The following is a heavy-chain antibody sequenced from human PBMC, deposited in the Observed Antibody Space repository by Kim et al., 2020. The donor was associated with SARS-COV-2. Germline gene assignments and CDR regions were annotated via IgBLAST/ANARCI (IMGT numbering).Heavy chain of an antibody. V-gene: IGHV4-34*01. Sequence: SETLSLTCAVYGGSFSGYYWSWIRQPPGKGLEWIGEINHSGSTNYNPSLKSRVTISVDTSKNQFSLKLSSVTAADTAVYYCARGLELQLWLLDYWGQGTLVTVSS. CDR3: ARGLELQLWLLDY. CDR1: GGSFSGYY. CDR2: INHSGST. D-gene: IGHD5-18*01. J-gene: IGHJ4*02.